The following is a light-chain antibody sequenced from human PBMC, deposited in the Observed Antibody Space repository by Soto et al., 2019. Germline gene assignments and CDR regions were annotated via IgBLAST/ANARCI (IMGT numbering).Light chain of an antibody. V-gene: IGKV3-20*01. CDR1: QGVTTN. CDR2: GAS. Sequence: VMTQSPGTLSVSPGARATLSCRAGQGVTTNFAWYQQKSGQSPRLLIYGASSRATGIPDRFSGSGSGTDFTLTISRLEPEDFAVYYCQQYGSSPPTFGQGTKV. J-gene: IGKJ1*01. CDR3: QQYGSSPPT.